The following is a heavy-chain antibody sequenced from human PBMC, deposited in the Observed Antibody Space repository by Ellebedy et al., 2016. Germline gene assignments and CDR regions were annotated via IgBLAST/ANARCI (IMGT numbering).Heavy chain of an antibody. Sequence: SETLSLXXTVSGGSISSSSYYWGWLRQPPGKGLEWIGSIYYSGSTYYNPSLKSRVTISVDTSKNQFSLKLSSVTAADTAVYYCASTRSSSLYWGQGTLVTVSS. D-gene: IGHD6-6*01. V-gene: IGHV4-39*01. CDR3: ASTRSSSLY. CDR1: GGSISSSSYY. CDR2: IYYSGST. J-gene: IGHJ4*02.